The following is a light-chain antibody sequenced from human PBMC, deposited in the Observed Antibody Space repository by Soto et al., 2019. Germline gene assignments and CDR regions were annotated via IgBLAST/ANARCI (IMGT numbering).Light chain of an antibody. CDR1: SSDVGGYNY. J-gene: IGLJ3*02. V-gene: IGLV2-11*01. CDR2: HVS. CDR3: CSFAGNYNWV. Sequence: QSALTQPRSVSGSPGQSVTISCTGTSSDVGGYNYVSWYQQHPGKAPEVMIYHVSERPSGVPDRFSGSKSGNTASLTISGLQAEDEADYYCCSFAGNYNWVFGGGTKVTVL.